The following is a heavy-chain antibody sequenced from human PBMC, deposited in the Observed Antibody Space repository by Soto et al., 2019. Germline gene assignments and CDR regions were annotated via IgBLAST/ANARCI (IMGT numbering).Heavy chain of an antibody. Sequence: PSETLSLTCTVSGDSISSDGYHWSWIRQSPGKGLEWIGYIYNGGRTFYRPSLESRINMSLDATKNSYSLRLTSVTAADTAVYYCARAPVGMDSRNFFDHWGQGILVTGSS. CDR2: IYNGGRT. V-gene: IGHV4-30-4*01. CDR1: GDSISSDGYH. D-gene: IGHD2-8*01. J-gene: IGHJ4*02. CDR3: ARAPVGMDSRNFFDH.